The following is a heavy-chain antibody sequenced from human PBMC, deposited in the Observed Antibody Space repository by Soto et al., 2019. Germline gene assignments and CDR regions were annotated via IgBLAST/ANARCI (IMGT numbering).Heavy chain of an antibody. CDR1: GGSISSSNW. D-gene: IGHD6-13*01. J-gene: IGHJ6*02. CDR3: ARGRAAAGIDYYYGMDV. CDR2: IYHSGST. Sequence: QVQLQESGPGLVKPSGTLSLTCAVSGGSISSSNWWSWVRQPPGKGLEWIGEIYHSGSTNYNPSLKSLVNRSIDKSKNQFSLKLSSVTAADTAVYYCARGRAAAGIDYYYGMDVWGQGTTVTVSS. V-gene: IGHV4-4*02.